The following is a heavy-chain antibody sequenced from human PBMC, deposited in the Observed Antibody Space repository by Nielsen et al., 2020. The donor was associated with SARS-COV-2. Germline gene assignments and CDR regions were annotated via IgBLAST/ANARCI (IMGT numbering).Heavy chain of an antibody. V-gene: IGHV3-74*01. Sequence: GESLKISCAASGFTFINYGMDWVRQGPGKGLAWVSHINTDGSRTTYADSLKGRFTISRDNSKNILYLQMNNLRAEDTAVYYCVKDGAYYGVRGVVHFGYGGRRNLVTVSS. D-gene: IGHD3-10*01. CDR1: GFTFINYG. J-gene: IGHJ4*02. CDR2: INTDGSRT. CDR3: VKDGAYYGVRGVVHFGY.